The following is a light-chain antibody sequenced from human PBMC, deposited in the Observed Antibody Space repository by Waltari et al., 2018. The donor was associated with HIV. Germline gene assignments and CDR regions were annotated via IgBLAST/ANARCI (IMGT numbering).Light chain of an antibody. J-gene: IGLJ2*01. CDR2: DHK. CDR1: TSTTTPRFD. V-gene: IGLV1-40*01. CDR3: QSYDRSQSGSLV. Sequence: QSVLTQPPSVSGAPGQRATIACTGTTSTTTPRFDVYRYQQFTGSTPKLLIHDHKSRPAGFPDRFSGSKSGTSASLAITGLQSEDEADYYCQSYDRSQSGSLVFGGGTKLTVL.